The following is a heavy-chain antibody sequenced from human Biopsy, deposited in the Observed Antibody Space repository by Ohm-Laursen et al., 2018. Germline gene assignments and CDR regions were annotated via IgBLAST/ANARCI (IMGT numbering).Heavy chain of an antibody. CDR3: ARGGGYNWNNGWFDP. CDR2: IIGIFRTA. Sequence: SSVKVSCKPSGGTFSSSAITWVRQAPGQGLEWMGGIIGIFRTAHYVQKLQGRVTITADEFMSTAYMELSSLRSEDTAVYYCARGGGYNWNNGWFDPWGQGTLVTVSS. J-gene: IGHJ5*02. V-gene: IGHV1-69*01. D-gene: IGHD1/OR15-1a*01. CDR1: GGTFSSSA.